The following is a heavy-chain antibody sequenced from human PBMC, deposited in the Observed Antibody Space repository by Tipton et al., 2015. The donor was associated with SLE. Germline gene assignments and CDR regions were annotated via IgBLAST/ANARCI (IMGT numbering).Heavy chain of an antibody. CDR1: GFSISSGGYY. J-gene: IGHJ4*02. V-gene: IGHV4-61*08. CDR3: ARLNPYSSSSDY. CDR2: SYYSGNT. D-gene: IGHD6-13*01. Sequence: LRLSCTVSGFSISSGGYYWSWLRQHTGKGLDWIGYSYYSGNTNYNPSHKSRVTISVDTSKNQFSLKLSTVTAADTAVYYCARLNPYSSSSDYCSQGTLVTVSS.